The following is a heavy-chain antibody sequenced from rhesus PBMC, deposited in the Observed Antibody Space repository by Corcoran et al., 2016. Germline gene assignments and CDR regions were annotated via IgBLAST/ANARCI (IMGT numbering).Heavy chain of an antibody. J-gene: IGHJ4*01. CDR1: GGSITSRNW. V-gene: IGHV4S19*01. D-gene: IGHD2-21*01. CDR2: ICGSSGTT. Sequence: QVQLQASGPGLGKPSETPSLTGAVSGGSITSRNWGSWVRPPPGKGLEWIGFICGSSGTTSYNSSLESRVTISKDTAKNQFSLKLSSVTAADTAVYYCARADGSHPWGQGVLVTVSS. CDR3: ARADGSHP.